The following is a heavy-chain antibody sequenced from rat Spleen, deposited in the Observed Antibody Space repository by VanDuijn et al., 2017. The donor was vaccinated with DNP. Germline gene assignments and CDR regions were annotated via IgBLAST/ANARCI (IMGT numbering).Heavy chain of an antibody. Sequence: QVQLKESGPGLVQPSQTLSLTCTVSGFSLTNYHVDWVRQPPGKGLEWMGRLQSDGNTYSKSGLKSRLSISRDTSKSQVFLKMNSLQTEDTAMYFCARSDYGYNRNWFAYWGQGTLVTVSS. V-gene: IGHV2-27*01. CDR3: ARSDYGYNRNWFAY. J-gene: IGHJ3*01. CDR1: GFSLTNYH. D-gene: IGHD1-6*01. CDR2: LQSDGNT.